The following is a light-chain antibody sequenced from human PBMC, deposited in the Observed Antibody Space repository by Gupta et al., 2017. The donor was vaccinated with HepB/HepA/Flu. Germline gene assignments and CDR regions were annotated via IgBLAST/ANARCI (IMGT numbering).Light chain of an antibody. J-gene: IGKJ3*01. V-gene: IGKV3-20*01. Sequence: EIVLTQSPGTLSLSPGERATLSCRASQSVSSSYLAWYQQKPGQAPRLLIYGESSRATGITDRVSGSGYGTDFTRTLRRLEAEDFAGEYWQQCCRAFGHGTKVDIK. CDR2: GES. CDR1: QSVSSSY. CDR3: QQCCRA.